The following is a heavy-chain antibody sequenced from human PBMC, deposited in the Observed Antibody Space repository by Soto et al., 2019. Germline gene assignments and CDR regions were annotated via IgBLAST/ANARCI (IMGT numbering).Heavy chain of an antibody. CDR1: GFTISSYA. J-gene: IGHJ6*02. Sequence: GGSLSLSCAASGFTISSYAMSWVSQAPGKGLEWVSAISGTGGSTYYADSVKGRFTISRDNAKNTLYLQMNSLRAEDTAVYYCANDAPPLIIAARSVYGMDVWGQGTTVTVSS. CDR3: ANDAPPLIIAARSVYGMDV. V-gene: IGHV3-23*01. CDR2: ISGTGGST. D-gene: IGHD6-6*01.